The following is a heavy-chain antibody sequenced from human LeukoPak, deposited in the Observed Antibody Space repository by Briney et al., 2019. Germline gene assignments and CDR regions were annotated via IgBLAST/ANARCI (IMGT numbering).Heavy chain of an antibody. D-gene: IGHD6-6*01. CDR2: INPSGGST. V-gene: IGHV1-46*01. Sequence: ASVKVSCKASGYTFTSYYMHWVRQAPGQGLERMGIINPSGGSTSYAQKFQGRVTMTRDTSTSTVYMELSSLRSEDTAVYYCARESSSSSWNYYYYMDVWGKGTTVTVSS. CDR3: ARESSSSSWNYYYYMDV. CDR1: GYTFTSYY. J-gene: IGHJ6*03.